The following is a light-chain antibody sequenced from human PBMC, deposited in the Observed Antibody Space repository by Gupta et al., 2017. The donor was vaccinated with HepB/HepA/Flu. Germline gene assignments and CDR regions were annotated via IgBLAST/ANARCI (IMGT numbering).Light chain of an antibody. Sequence: SYVLTQPPSVSVSTGETARITCGENNLGDKGVQWYQQKPGQAPLLVIYDDSYRPSGSPERFSGSNSGNTATLTISRVEAADDADYYCQIWDTVSDHPGVFGTGTKVTVL. V-gene: IGLV3-21*02. CDR3: QIWDTVSDHPGV. CDR2: DDS. CDR1: NLGDKG. J-gene: IGLJ1*01.